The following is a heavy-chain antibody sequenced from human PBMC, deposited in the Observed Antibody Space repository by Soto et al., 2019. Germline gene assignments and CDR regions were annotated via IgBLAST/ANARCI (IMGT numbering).Heavy chain of an antibody. V-gene: IGHV4-59*01. Sequence: SETLSLTCTVSGGSISSYYWSWIRQPPGKGLEWIGYIYYSGSTNYNPSLKSRVTISVDTSKNQFSLKLSSVTAADTAVYYCARGNFWSGYSAQWGYYYYYMDVWGKGTTVTVSS. CDR3: ARGNFWSGYSAQWGYYYYYMDV. CDR1: GGSISSYY. D-gene: IGHD3-3*01. J-gene: IGHJ6*03. CDR2: IYYSGST.